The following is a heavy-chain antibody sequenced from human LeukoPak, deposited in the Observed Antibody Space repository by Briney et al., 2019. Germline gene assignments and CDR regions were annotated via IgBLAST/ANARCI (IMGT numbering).Heavy chain of an antibody. CDR3: ARVKRVVTTDY. J-gene: IGHJ4*02. CDR1: GFTFSSYA. Sequence: PGGSLRLSCAASGFTFSSYAMSWIRQPPGKGLEWIGEINHSGSTNYNPSLKSRVTISVDTSKNQFSLKLSSVTAADTAVYYCARVKRVVTTDYWGQGTLVTVSS. D-gene: IGHD4-23*01. CDR2: INHSGST. V-gene: IGHV4-34*01.